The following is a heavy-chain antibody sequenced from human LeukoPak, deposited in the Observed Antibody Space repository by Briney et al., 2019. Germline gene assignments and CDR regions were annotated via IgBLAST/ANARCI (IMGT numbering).Heavy chain of an antibody. CDR2: INHSGST. J-gene: IGHJ4*02. Sequence: SETLSLTCAVYGGSFSGYYWSWIRQPPGKGLEWIGEINHSGSTNYNPSLKSRVTISVDTSKYQFSLKLSSVTAADTAVYYCARRRSLRPYNSGWSNFDYWGQGTLVTVSS. D-gene: IGHD6-19*01. CDR3: ARRRSLRPYNSGWSNFDY. CDR1: GGSFSGYY. V-gene: IGHV4-34*01.